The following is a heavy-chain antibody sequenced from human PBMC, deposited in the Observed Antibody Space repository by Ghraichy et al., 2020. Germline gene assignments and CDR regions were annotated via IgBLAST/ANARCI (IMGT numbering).Heavy chain of an antibody. CDR1: GGSISSYY. CDR2: IYTSGST. Sequence: SETLTLTCTVSGGSISSYYWSWIRQPPGKGLEWIGYIYTSGSTNYNPSLKSRVTISVDTSKNQFSLKLSSVTAADTAVYYCARQSAGRGVYDSSGYHLYWYFDLWGRGTLVTVSS. D-gene: IGHD3-22*01. V-gene: IGHV4-4*09. CDR3: ARQSAGRGVYDSSGYHLYWYFDL. J-gene: IGHJ2*01.